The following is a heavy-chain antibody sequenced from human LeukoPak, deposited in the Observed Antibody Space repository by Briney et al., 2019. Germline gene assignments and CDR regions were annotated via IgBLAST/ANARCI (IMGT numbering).Heavy chain of an antibody. CDR1: GGSISSGGYY. J-gene: IGHJ4*02. V-gene: IGHV4-31*03. Sequence: PSQTLSLTCTVSGGSISSGGYYSSWIRQHPGKGLEWNVYIYYNGSTYYDPSLKSRFTISVDTSKNQFSLKLSSVTAADTAVYYCARREGRITMVRGVRGRPFDYWGQGTLVTVSS. CDR3: ARREGRITMVRGVRGRPFDY. D-gene: IGHD3-10*01. CDR2: IYYNGST.